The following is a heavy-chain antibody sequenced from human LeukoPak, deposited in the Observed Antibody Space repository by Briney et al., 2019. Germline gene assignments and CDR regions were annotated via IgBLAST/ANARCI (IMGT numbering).Heavy chain of an antibody. V-gene: IGHV3-15*01. CDR3: TTDRYDYGDLDY. CDR1: GFTFSNAW. Sequence: GGSLRLSCAASGFTFSNAWMSWVRQAPGKGLEWVGRIKSKTDGGTTDYAAPVKGRFTISRDDSKNTLYLQMNSLKTEDTAVYYCTTDRYDYGDLDYWGQGTLVTVSS. J-gene: IGHJ4*02. D-gene: IGHD4-17*01. CDR2: IKSKTDGGTT.